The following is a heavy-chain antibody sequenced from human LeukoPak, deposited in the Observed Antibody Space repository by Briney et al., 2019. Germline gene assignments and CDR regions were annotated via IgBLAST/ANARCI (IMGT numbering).Heavy chain of an antibody. V-gene: IGHV1-2*02. D-gene: IGHD5-18*01. CDR1: GYTFTCYY. Sequence: ASVKVSCKASGYTFTCYYMHWVRQAPGQGLEWMGWINPNSGGTNYAQKFQGRVTMTRDTSISTAYMELSRLRSDDTAVYYCARRGYSYGYPYYYYMDVWGKGTTVTVSS. CDR2: INPNSGGT. J-gene: IGHJ6*03. CDR3: ARRGYSYGYPYYYYMDV.